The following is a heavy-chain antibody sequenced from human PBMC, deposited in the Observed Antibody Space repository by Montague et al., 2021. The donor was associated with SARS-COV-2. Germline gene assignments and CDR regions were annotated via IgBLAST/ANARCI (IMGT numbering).Heavy chain of an antibody. V-gene: IGHV4-59*01. CDR1: GGSISSDY. J-gene: IGHJ5*02. D-gene: IGHD5-24*01. Sequence: SETLSLTCSVSGGSISSDYWSWIRQSPGKGLELIGYIYYRGTTNYNPSLKSRVTFSVDTSKNQFSLKLISVTAADMAVYFCAREDRWNWFDPWGQGVLVTVSS. CDR2: IYYRGTT. CDR3: AREDRWNWFDP.